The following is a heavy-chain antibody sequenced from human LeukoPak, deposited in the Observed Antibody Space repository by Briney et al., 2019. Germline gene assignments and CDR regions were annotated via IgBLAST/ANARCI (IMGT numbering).Heavy chain of an antibody. D-gene: IGHD4-23*01. J-gene: IGHJ4*02. CDR3: ARFTVVTRQRSGFDY. CDR1: GGSFSGYY. CDR2: INHSGST. V-gene: IGHV4-34*01. Sequence: PSGTLSLTCAVYGGSFSGYYWSWIRQPPGKGLEWIGEINHSGSTNYNPSLKSRVTISVDTSKNQFSLKLSSVTAADTAVYYCARFTVVTRQRSGFDYWGQGTLVTVSS.